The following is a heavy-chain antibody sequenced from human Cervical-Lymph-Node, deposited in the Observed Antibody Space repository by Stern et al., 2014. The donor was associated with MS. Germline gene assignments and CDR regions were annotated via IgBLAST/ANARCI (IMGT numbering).Heavy chain of an antibody. CDR2: INSGGSST. V-gene: IGHV3-74*01. CDR1: GFTFSTYW. D-gene: IGHD5-12*01. J-gene: IGHJ6*02. CDR3: ARSSGARGDAMDV. Sequence: EVQLVESGGGLLQPGGSLRLSCGASGFTFSTYWMHWVRQGPGKGLVWVSRINSGGSSTSYTDSVRGRFTISRDNAKNTVDLQMTSLRAEDTAVYYCARSSGARGDAMDVWGQGTTVTVSS.